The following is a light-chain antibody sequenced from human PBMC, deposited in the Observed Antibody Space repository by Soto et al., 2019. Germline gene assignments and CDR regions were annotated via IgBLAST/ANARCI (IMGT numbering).Light chain of an antibody. V-gene: IGLV2-14*01. CDR2: EVS. Sequence: QSALIQPASVSGSPGQSITISCTGTSSDVGGSNYVSWYQHHPHRAPKLLIFEVSYRPSGVSNRFSGSKSGNTASLTISGLQAEDEADYYCSSYTSRNTIEVFGSGTKVTV. CDR3: SSYTSRNTIEV. J-gene: IGLJ1*01. CDR1: SSDVGGSNY.